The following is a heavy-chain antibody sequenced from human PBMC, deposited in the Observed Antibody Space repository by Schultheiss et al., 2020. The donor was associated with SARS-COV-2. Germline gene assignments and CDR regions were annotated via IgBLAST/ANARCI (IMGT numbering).Heavy chain of an antibody. CDR2: IKQDGSEK. J-gene: IGHJ6*02. Sequence: GGSLRLSCAASGFTFSSYWMSWVRQAPGKGLEWVVNIKQDGSEKYYVDSVKGRFTISRDNAKNSLYLQMNSLRAEDTAVYYCARVLGVTSIVVVPAAPGGMDVWGQGTTVTVSS. D-gene: IGHD2-2*01. V-gene: IGHV3-7*03. CDR3: ARVLGVTSIVVVPAAPGGMDV. CDR1: GFTFSSYW.